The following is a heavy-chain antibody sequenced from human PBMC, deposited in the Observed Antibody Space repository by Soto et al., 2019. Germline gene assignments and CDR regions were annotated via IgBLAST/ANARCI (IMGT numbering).Heavy chain of an antibody. CDR1: GYTFTSYA. CDR3: AVGATTWGYYYYGMDV. D-gene: IGHD1-26*01. CDR2: INAGNGNT. V-gene: IGHV1-3*01. J-gene: IGHJ6*02. Sequence: GASVKVSCKASGYTFTSYAMHWVRQAPGQRLEWMGWINAGNGNTKYSQKFQGRVTITRDTSASTAYMELSSLRSEDTAVYYCAVGATTWGYYYYGMDVWGQGTTVTVS.